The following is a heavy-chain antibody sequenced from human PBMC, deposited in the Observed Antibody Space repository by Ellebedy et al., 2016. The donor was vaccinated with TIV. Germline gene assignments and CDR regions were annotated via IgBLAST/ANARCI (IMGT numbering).Heavy chain of an antibody. Sequence: GSLRLSXAVSGGSISSSNWWSWVRQPPGKGLEWIGEIYHSGSTNYNPSLKSRVTISVDKSKNQFSLKLSSVTAADTAVYYCARSSIAARPLDYWGQGTLVTVSS. D-gene: IGHD6-6*01. CDR2: IYHSGST. CDR3: ARSSIAARPLDY. V-gene: IGHV4-4*02. CDR1: GGSISSSNW. J-gene: IGHJ4*02.